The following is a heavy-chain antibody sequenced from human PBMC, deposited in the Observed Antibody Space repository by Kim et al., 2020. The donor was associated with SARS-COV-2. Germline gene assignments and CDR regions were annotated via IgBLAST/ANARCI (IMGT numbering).Heavy chain of an antibody. Sequence: ASVKVSCKASGYSFNSYGMHWVRQAPGQRLEWMGWINAGTGKTEYSQTLQGRVTITSDTSATTAYMELSGLRYEDTAVYYCASAEVPSGIAFNFWGQGTL. D-gene: IGHD6-13*01. CDR3: ASAEVPSGIAFNF. J-gene: IGHJ4*02. CDR2: INAGTGKT. V-gene: IGHV1-3*01. CDR1: GYSFNSYG.